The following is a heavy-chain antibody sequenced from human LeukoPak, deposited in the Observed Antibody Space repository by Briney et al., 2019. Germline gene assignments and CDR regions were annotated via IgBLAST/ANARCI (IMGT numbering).Heavy chain of an antibody. J-gene: IGHJ4*02. CDR3: ARGAGRDGYKGRLDY. V-gene: IGHV4-34*01. D-gene: IGHD5-24*01. CDR2: INHSGST. Sequence: SDTLSLTCAVYGGSFSGYYWSWIRQPPGRGLEWIGEINHSGSTDYNPSLKSRLTISVDTSKNQFSLKVSSVTAADTAVYYCARGAGRDGYKGRLDYWGQGTLVTVSS. CDR1: GGSFSGYY.